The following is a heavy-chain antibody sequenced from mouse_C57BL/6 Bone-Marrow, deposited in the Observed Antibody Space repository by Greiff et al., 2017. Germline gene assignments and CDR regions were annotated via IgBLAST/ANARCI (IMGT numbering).Heavy chain of an antibody. J-gene: IGHJ3*01. Sequence: EVHLVESGEGLVKPGGSLKLSCAASGFTFSSYAMSWVRQTPEKRLEWVAYISSGGDYIYYADTVKGRFTISRDNARNTLYLQMSSLKSEDTAMYYCTREEAMVGAYWGQGTLVTVSA. CDR3: TREEAMVGAY. V-gene: IGHV5-9-1*02. CDR2: ISSGGDYI. D-gene: IGHD2-1*01. CDR1: GFTFSSYA.